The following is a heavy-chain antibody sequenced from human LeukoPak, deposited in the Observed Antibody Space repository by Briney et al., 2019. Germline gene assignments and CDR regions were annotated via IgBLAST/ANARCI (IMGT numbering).Heavy chain of an antibody. D-gene: IGHD6-13*01. CDR3: ARDGSSSWYVDY. CDR1: GYTFTSYD. CDR2: MNPNSGNT. Sequence: ASVKVSCKASGYTFTSYDINWVRQATGHGLEWMGWMNPNSGNTGYAQKFQGRVTMTRDTSTSTVYMELSSLRSEDTAVYYCARDGSSSWYVDYWGQGTLVTVSS. J-gene: IGHJ4*02. V-gene: IGHV1-8*01.